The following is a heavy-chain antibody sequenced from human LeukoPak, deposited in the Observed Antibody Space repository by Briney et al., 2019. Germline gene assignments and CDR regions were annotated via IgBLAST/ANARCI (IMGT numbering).Heavy chain of an antibody. J-gene: IGHJ4*02. V-gene: IGHV4-61*02. Sequence: PSETLSLTCTVSGGSISSGSYYWSWIRQPAGKGLEWIGRIYTSGSTNYNPSPKSRVTISVDTSKNQFSLKLSSVTAADTAVYYCARDVGDDYGGRSFDYWGQGTLVTVSS. CDR2: IYTSGST. D-gene: IGHD4-23*01. CDR3: ARDVGDDYGGRSFDY. CDR1: GGSISSGSYY.